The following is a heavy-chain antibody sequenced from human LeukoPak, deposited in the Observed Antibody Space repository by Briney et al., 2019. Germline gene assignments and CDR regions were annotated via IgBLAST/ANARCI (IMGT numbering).Heavy chain of an antibody. V-gene: IGHV3-21*01. CDR2: ISSSSSYI. Sequence: GGSLRLSCAASGFTFSSYGMSWVRQAPGKGLEWVSSISSSSSYIYYADSVKGRFTISRDNAKNSLYLQMNSLRAEDTAVYYCARDMNYYDSSGYHLPANDFDYWGQGTLVTVSS. J-gene: IGHJ4*02. CDR3: ARDMNYYDSSGYHLPANDFDY. D-gene: IGHD3-22*01. CDR1: GFTFSSYG.